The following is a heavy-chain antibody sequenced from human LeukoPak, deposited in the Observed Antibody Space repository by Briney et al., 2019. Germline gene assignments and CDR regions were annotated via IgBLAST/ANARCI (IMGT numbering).Heavy chain of an antibody. CDR1: GSTFSSYS. D-gene: IGHD3-22*01. Sequence: GGSLRLSCAASGSTFSSYSMNWVRQAPGKGLEWVSYISSSSSTIYYADSVKGRFTISRDNAKNSLYLQMNSLRAEDTAVYYCARGTYYDSSGYLGNWGQGTLVTVSS. CDR3: ARGTYYDSSGYLGN. CDR2: ISSSSSTI. J-gene: IGHJ4*02. V-gene: IGHV3-48*01.